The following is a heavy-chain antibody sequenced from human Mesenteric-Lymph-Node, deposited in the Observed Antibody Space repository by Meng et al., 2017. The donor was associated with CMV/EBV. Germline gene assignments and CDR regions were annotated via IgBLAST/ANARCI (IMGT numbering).Heavy chain of an antibody. J-gene: IGHJ4*02. D-gene: IGHD2-2*01. CDR2: VSGSGGST. CDR3: AKVPALYCSSTSCYFDY. V-gene: IGHV3-23*01. Sequence: GGSLRLSCAASGFTFSTYAMSWVRHAPGKGLGWVSAVSGSGGSTYFADSVKGRFTISRDNSKNTLYMQMNSLRAEDTAVYYCAKVPALYCSSTSCYFDYWGQGTLVTVSS. CDR1: GFTFSTYA.